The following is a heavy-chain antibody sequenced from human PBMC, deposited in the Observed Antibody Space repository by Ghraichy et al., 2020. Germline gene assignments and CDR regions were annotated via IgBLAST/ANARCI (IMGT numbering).Heavy chain of an antibody. J-gene: IGHJ4*02. CDR1: GFTFSSYG. D-gene: IGHD3-3*01. CDR3: AKGCVPREWLSLDYPDY. Sequence: GESLNISCAASGFTFSSYGMHWVRQAPGKGLEWVAITSFDGSSKFYADSVKGRFTISRDNSKNTLYLQMNSLRPEDTAVYYCAKGCVPREWLSLDYPDYWGQGTLVTVSS. CDR2: TSFDGSSK. V-gene: IGHV3-30*18.